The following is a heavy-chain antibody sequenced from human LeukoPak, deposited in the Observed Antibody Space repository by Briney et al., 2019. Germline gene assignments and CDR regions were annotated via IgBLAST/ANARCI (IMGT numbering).Heavy chain of an antibody. J-gene: IGHJ5*02. V-gene: IGHV1-18*01. Sequence: GASVKVSCKASGYTFTSHGISWVRQAPGQGLEWMGWINAGNGNTNYAQKLQGRVTMTTDASTSTAYMELRSLRSDDTAVYYCAREGHCSGGSCYSSWFDPWGQGTLVTVSS. CDR3: AREGHCSGGSCYSSWFDP. D-gene: IGHD2-15*01. CDR1: GYTFTSHG. CDR2: INAGNGNT.